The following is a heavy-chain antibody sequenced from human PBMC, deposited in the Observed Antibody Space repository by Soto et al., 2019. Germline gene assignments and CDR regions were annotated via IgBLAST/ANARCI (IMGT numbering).Heavy chain of an antibody. J-gene: IGHJ4*02. CDR3: ARHWRPGSSGWYGVDS. V-gene: IGHV4-59*08. D-gene: IGHD6-13*01. Sequence: QVQLQESGPGLVKPSETLSPTCTVSGGSISNYYWSWIRQPPGKGLEWIGYIYYSGGTNYNPSLRSRVTISVDTSKNRFSLNLTSVTAADTAIYYCARHWRPGSSGWYGVDSWGQGTLVTVSS. CDR2: IYYSGGT. CDR1: GGSISNYY.